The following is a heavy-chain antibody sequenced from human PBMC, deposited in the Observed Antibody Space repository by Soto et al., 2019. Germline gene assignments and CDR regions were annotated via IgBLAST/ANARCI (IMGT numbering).Heavy chain of an antibody. CDR3: AHRPGDLLTGHYYFDY. CDR1: GFSLNTRGVG. J-gene: IGHJ4*02. CDR2: ISWDGEK. Sequence: QITLKESGPTLVKPTQTLTLTCTFSGFSLNTRGVGVGWIRQPPGKALEWLALISWDGEKRYSPSLKSRLTITKDTSENQVVLTMTNMDPVDTATYYCAHRPGDLLTGHYYFDYWGQGTLVTVSS. D-gene: IGHD3-9*01. V-gene: IGHV2-5*02.